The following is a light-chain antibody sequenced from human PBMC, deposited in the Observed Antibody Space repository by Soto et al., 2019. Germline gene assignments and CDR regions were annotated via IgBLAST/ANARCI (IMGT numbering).Light chain of an antibody. Sequence: EIVLTQSPGTLSLSPGERATLSCRASQTISSTDLAWYQHKPGQAPRLLIYGASSRATDIPDRFSGSGSGTDFTLTISRLEPEDFATYYCLQDYNYPWTFGQGTKVDIK. CDR1: QTISSTD. CDR3: LQDYNYPWT. CDR2: GAS. V-gene: IGKV3-20*01. J-gene: IGKJ1*01.